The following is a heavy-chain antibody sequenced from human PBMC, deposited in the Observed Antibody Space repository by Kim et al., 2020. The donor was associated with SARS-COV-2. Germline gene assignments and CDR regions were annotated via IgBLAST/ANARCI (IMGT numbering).Heavy chain of an antibody. J-gene: IGHJ3*02. Sequence: KGRFTISRDNSKNTLYLQMNSPRAEDTAVYYCARDSGYCSGGSCFLGGFDIWGQGTMVTVSS. D-gene: IGHD2-15*01. CDR3: ARDSGYCSGGSCFLGGFDI. V-gene: IGHV3-30*07.